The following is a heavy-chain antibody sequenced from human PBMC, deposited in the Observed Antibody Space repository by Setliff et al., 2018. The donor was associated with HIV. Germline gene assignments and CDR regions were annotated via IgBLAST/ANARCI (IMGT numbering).Heavy chain of an antibody. CDR1: GYTFTGYY. CDR2: INPSSAGT. V-gene: IGHV1-2*02. CDR3: ARGINWFAPFDY. Sequence: GASVKVSCKASGYTFTGYYIHWVRQAPGQGLEWMGWINPSSAGTKYAQKFQDRVTMIRDTSITTAYMALSRLTSDDTAVYFCARGINWFAPFDYWGQGTLVTVS. J-gene: IGHJ4*01. D-gene: IGHD1-1*01.